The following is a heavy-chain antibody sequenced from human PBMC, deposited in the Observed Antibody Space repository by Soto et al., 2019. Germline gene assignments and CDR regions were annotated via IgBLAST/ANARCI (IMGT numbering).Heavy chain of an antibody. V-gene: IGHV3-30*18. J-gene: IGHJ3*02. CDR3: AKDRSRTVIEDIFEI. CDR1: GFPFSNYG. CDR2: ISFDGHNQ. D-gene: IGHD3-16*02. Sequence: GGSLRLSCAASGFPFSNYGMHWVRQAPGKGLEWVAVISFDGHNQDYADSVKGRFTISRDNSKSTLYLQMNSLRADDTALFYFAKDRSRTVIEDIFEIWGKGKMVTVSS.